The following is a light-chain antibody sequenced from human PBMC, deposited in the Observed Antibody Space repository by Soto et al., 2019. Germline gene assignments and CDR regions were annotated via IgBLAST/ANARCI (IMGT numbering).Light chain of an antibody. J-gene: IGLJ3*02. CDR3: QVWDSSSDRPV. CDR2: YDI. V-gene: IGLV3-21*04. Sequence: SYELTQTPSLSVAPEKTASITCGGDNIGSQSVHWYQHKPGQAPILVMRYDIDRPSGIPERFSGSNSGNTASLTISRVDAGDEADYYCQVWDSSSDRPVFGGGTKLTVL. CDR1: NIGSQS.